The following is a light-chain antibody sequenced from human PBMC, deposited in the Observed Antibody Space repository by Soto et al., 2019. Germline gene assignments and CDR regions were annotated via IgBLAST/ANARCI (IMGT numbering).Light chain of an antibody. V-gene: IGKV3-20*01. CDR2: GSS. Sequence: SLLPLSPGTLSLAPGKRATISCRASQSISSNYFAWHQQRARAAPRLINYGSSSRAGGLPESFGGGGSGTVFTITSSRLAQDYSADYCRQQYSSPPTFGQGTKVDIK. J-gene: IGKJ1*01. CDR3: QQYSSPPT. CDR1: QSISSNY.